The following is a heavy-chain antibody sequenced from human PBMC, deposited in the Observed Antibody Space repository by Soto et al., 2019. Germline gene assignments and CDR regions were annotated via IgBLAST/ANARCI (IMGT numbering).Heavy chain of an antibody. D-gene: IGHD5-12*01. CDR3: AKGYSGTGGMDV. CDR1: GFTFRSYG. CDR2: ISYDGSNY. J-gene: IGHJ6*02. V-gene: IGHV3-30*18. Sequence: GGSLRLSCAASGFTFRSYGMHWVRQAPGKGLEWVAIISYDGSNYYHADSVKGRFTISRDNSKTTLYLQMNSLRAEDTAVYYCAKGYSGTGGMDVWGQGTSVTVSS.